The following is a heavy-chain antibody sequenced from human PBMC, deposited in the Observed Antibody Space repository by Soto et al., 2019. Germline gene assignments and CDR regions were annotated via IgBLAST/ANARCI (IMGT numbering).Heavy chain of an antibody. J-gene: IGHJ6*02. Sequence: GGSLRLSCAASGFTFSSYGMHWVRQAPDKGLERVEVISYDGSNKYYADSVKGRFTISRDNSKNTLYLQMNSLRAEDTAVYYCAKDQGRDGYNWAYYYYGMDVWGQGTTVTVSS. D-gene: IGHD5-12*01. V-gene: IGHV3-30*18. CDR1: GFTFSSYG. CDR3: AKDQGRDGYNWAYYYYGMDV. CDR2: ISYDGSNK.